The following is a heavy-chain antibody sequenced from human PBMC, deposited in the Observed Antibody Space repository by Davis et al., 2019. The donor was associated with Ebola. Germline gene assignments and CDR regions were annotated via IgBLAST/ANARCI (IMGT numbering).Heavy chain of an antibody. Sequence: ASVKVSCKASRHTFTGYYMHWVRQAPGQGLEWMGWINTYSGGTKYAQKFQGRVTMARDTSINRAYMELSRLRSDDTAVYYCATVGTSVTAFDHWGQGTLVTVSS. CDR2: INTYSGGT. CDR3: ATVGTSVTAFDH. CDR1: RHTFTGYY. J-gene: IGHJ4*02. V-gene: IGHV1-2*02. D-gene: IGHD4-17*01.